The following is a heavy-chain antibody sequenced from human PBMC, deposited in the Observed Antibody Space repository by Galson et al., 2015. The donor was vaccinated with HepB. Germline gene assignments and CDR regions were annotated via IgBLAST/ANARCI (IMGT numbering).Heavy chain of an antibody. CDR3: ARMPSGWYNWYFDL. CDR1: GHNFISYG. J-gene: IGHJ2*01. V-gene: IGHV1-18*01. CDR2: ITGHNGNT. Sequence: SVKVSCKASGHNFISYGIAWVRQAPGRGLEWVGWITGHNGNTNYAQRVQDRVTMTTDRSTGTAYMELRSLRTDDTAVYYCARMPSGWYNWYFDLWGRGTLVSVSS. D-gene: IGHD6-13*01.